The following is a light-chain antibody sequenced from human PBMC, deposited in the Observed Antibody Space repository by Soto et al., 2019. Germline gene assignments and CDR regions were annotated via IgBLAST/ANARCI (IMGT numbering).Light chain of an antibody. J-gene: IGLJ1*01. V-gene: IGLV2-14*01. CDR2: EVT. Sequence: ALTQPASVSGSPGQSITISCTGTSSDVGGYNHVSWYQIHPGKAPKLIIYEVTSRPSGVSYRFSGSKSGNSASLTISGLQAEDEADYYCSSYTSSSSYVFGGGTKVTVL. CDR3: SSYTSSSSYV. CDR1: SSDVGGYNH.